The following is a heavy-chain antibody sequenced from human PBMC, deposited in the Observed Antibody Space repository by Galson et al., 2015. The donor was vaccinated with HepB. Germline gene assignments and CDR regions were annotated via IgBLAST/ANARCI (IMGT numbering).Heavy chain of an antibody. J-gene: IGHJ4*02. CDR1: GFNFGGHY. Sequence: LRLSCAASGFNFGGHYMHWMRQAPGMGLEWISYISHSGSATYYADSVQGRFTVSRDNSKNSLFMQMSSLRGEDTAVYYCARENGAGLRLGPRFYDSWGQGT. V-gene: IGHV3-11*01. CDR2: ISHSGSAT. D-gene: IGHD3-16*01. CDR3: ARENGAGLRLGPRFYDS.